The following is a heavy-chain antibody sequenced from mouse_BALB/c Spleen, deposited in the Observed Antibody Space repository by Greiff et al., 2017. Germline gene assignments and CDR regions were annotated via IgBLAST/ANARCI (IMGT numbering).Heavy chain of an antibody. D-gene: IGHD2-4*01. V-gene: IGHV1-7*01. CDR1: GYTFTSYW. CDR3: ARRAYDYPHAMDY. Sequence: VQLQQSGAELAKPGASVKMSCKASGYTFTSYWMHWVKQRPGQGLEWIGYINPSTGYTEYNQKFKDKATLTADKSSSTAYMQLSSLTSEDSAVYYCARRAYDYPHAMDYWGQGTSVTVSS. CDR2: INPSTGYT. J-gene: IGHJ4*01.